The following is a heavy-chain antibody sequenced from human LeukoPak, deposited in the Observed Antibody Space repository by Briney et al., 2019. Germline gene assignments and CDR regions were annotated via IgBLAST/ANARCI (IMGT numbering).Heavy chain of an antibody. V-gene: IGHV4-4*02. CDR1: GGSISSSNW. J-gene: IGHJ5*02. CDR3: ARHMAPTYYSSSWYNWFDP. D-gene: IGHD6-13*01. CDR2: IYHSGST. Sequence: PSETLSLTCAVSGGSISSSNWWSWVRQPPGKGLEWIGEIYHSGSTNYNPSLKSRVTISVDKSKNQFSLKLSSVTAADTAVYYCARHMAPTYYSSSWYNWFDPWGQGTLVTVSS.